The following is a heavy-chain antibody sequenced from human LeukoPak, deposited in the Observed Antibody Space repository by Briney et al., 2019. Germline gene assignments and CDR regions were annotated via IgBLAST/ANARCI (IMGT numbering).Heavy chain of an antibody. D-gene: IGHD4-11*01. CDR3: ARDKAVTTELTQYFQH. V-gene: IGHV1-18*01. Sequence: ASVKVSCKASGYTFTSYGISWARQAPGQGLEWMGWISAYNGYTNYAQKLQVRVTMTTDTSTSTAYMELRSLTSDDTAVYYCARDKAVTTELTQYFQHWGQGTLVTVSS. CDR2: ISAYNGYT. J-gene: IGHJ1*01. CDR1: GYTFTSYG.